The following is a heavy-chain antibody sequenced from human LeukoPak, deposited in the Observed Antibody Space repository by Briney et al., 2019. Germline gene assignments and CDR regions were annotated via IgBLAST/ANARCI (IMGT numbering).Heavy chain of an antibody. D-gene: IGHD3-10*01. CDR3: ARETNYYGSGRLSTYYYYYYMDV. Sequence: SETLSLTCTVSGGSISSYYWGWIRQPAGKGLEWIGRIYTSGSTNYNPPLKSRVTMPVDTSKNHFSLKLSSVTAADTAVYYCARETNYYGSGRLSTYYYYYYMDVWGKGTTVTVSS. CDR2: IYTSGST. V-gene: IGHV4-4*07. CDR1: GGSISSYY. J-gene: IGHJ6*03.